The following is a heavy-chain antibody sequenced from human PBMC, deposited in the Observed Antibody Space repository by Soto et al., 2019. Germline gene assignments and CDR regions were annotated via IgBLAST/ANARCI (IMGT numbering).Heavy chain of an antibody. J-gene: IGHJ6*02. CDR3: VKDGGLGCTNRYYYYYGMDV. CDR1: GFTFSSYA. D-gene: IGHD2-8*01. V-gene: IGHV3-64D*06. CDR2: ISSNGGST. Sequence: PGGSLRLSCSASGFTFSSYAMHWVRQAPGKGLEYVSAISSNGGSTYYADSVKGRFTISRDNSKNTLYLQMSSLRAEDTAVYYCVKDGGLGCTNRYYYYYGMDVCGQGPTVTVYS.